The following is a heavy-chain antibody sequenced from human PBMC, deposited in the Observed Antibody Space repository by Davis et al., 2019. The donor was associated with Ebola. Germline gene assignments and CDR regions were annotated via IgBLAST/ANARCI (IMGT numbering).Heavy chain of an antibody. J-gene: IGHJ4*02. CDR1: VIPLSSYA. Sequence: GESLKLPCPDSVIPLSSYAMTWVRQAPGKGLEWVSVIYIGGNTYYADSVRGRFTISRDNSKNTLYLQMNSLRAEDTALYYCARGDGYNYWGYWGLGTLVTVSS. V-gene: IGHV3-66*01. D-gene: IGHD5-24*01. CDR3: ARGDGYNYWGY. CDR2: IYIGGNT.